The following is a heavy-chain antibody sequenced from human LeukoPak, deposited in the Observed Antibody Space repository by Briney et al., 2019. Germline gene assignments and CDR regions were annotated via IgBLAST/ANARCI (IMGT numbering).Heavy chain of an antibody. Sequence: SETLSLTCAVSGGSISSSNWWSWVRQPPGKGLEWIGEIYHSGSTNYNPSLKSRVTISVDKSKNQFSLKLSFVTAADTAVYYCARGYCSSTSCYYYGMDVWGKGTTVTVSS. CDR3: ARGYCSSTSCYYYGMDV. J-gene: IGHJ6*04. CDR1: GGSISSSNW. V-gene: IGHV4-4*02. CDR2: IYHSGST. D-gene: IGHD2-2*01.